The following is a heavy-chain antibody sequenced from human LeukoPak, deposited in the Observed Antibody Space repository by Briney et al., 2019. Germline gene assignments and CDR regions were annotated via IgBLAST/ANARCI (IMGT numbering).Heavy chain of an antibody. V-gene: IGHV3-33*06. CDR3: AKDSEAYCGGDCYPPFDY. CDR2: IWYDGSNK. D-gene: IGHD2-21*02. CDR1: GFTFSSYG. J-gene: IGHJ4*02. Sequence: GGSLRLSCAASGFTFSSYGMHWVRQAPGKGLEWVAVIWYDGSNKYYADSVKVRFTISRDNSKNTLYLQMNSLRAEDTAVYYCAKDSEAYCGGDCYPPFDYWGQGTLVTVSS.